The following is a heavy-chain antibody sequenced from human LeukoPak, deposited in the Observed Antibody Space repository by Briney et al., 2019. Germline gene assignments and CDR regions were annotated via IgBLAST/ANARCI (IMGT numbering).Heavy chain of an antibody. D-gene: IGHD2-15*01. J-gene: IGHJ6*03. CDR1: GFTFSSYE. V-gene: IGHV3-48*03. Sequence: PGGSLRLSCAASGFTFSSYEMNWVRQAPGKGLEWVSYISSNGSSIYYADSVKGRFTISRDNAKNSLYLQMNSLRAEDTAVYYCARDRVVVGATWTYYYMDVWGKGTTVTVSS. CDR2: ISSNGSSI. CDR3: ARDRVVVGATWTYYYMDV.